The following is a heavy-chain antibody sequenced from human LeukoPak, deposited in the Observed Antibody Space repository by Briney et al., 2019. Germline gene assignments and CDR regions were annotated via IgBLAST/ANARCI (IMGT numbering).Heavy chain of an antibody. CDR3: ARDGGVWYYDSSGYHPY. V-gene: IGHV1-2*02. Sequence: ASVKVSCKASGYTFTGYYMHWVRQAPGQGLEWMGWINPNSGATLYAQKFQGRVTMTRDTSISTAYMELSRLRSDDTAVYYCARDGGVWYYDSSGYHPYWGQGTLVTVSS. D-gene: IGHD3-22*01. CDR2: INPNSGAT. CDR1: GYTFTGYY. J-gene: IGHJ4*02.